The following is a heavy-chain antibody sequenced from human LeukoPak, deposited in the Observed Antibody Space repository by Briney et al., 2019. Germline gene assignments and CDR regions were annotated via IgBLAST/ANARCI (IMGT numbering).Heavy chain of an antibody. CDR1: GFTVSSNY. CDR2: IYSGGST. Sequence: GGSLRLSCAASGFTVSSNYMSWVRQAPGKGLEWVSVIYSGGSTYYADSVKGRFTISRDNSKNTLYLQMNSLRAEDTAVYYCARAPGYSSSWYATSYYMDVWGKGTTVTVSS. V-gene: IGHV3-53*01. CDR3: ARAPGYSSSWYATSYYMDV. D-gene: IGHD6-13*01. J-gene: IGHJ6*03.